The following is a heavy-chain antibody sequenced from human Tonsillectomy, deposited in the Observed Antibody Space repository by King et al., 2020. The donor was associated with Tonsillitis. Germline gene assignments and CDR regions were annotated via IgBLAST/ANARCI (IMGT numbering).Heavy chain of an antibody. Sequence: VQLQESGPGLVKPSETLSLTCTVSGGSISSYYWSWIRQPPGKGLEWIGYIYYSGGTNYNPSLKSRVTISLDTSKNQFSLKLSSVTAADTAVYYCARILGPVFDPWGQGTLVTVSS. CDR3: ARILGPVFDP. CDR1: GGSISSYY. J-gene: IGHJ5*02. CDR2: IYYSGGT. D-gene: IGHD7-27*01. V-gene: IGHV4-59*08.